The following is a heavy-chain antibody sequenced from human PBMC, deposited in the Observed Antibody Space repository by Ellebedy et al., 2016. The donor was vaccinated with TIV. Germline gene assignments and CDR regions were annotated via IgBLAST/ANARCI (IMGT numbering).Heavy chain of an antibody. V-gene: IGHV3-23*01. CDR1: GFTFSDHA. CDR2: ITAGGAST. CDR3: VKLDSSGFYYGRLDY. D-gene: IGHD3-22*01. Sequence: GESLKISCAASGFTFSDHAMSWVRQTPGKGLEWVSGITAGGASTHYVDSVKGRFTISRDNSKKTLSLQMNSLRAEDTAVYYFVKLDSSGFYYGRLDYWGQGTLVTVSS. J-gene: IGHJ4*02.